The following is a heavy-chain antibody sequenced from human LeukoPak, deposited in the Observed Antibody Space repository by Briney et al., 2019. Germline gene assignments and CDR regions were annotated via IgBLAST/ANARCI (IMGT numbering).Heavy chain of an antibody. Sequence: GGSLRLSCVGTGFTFTNYAMSWFCQAPGKGLEWVSAISYSGGSTYYADSVKGRFTISRDDSKNTLYLQMNSLRAEDTAVYYCAKVPIAVASKPLYYFDYWGQGTLVTVSS. J-gene: IGHJ4*02. CDR2: ISYSGGST. D-gene: IGHD6-19*01. CDR1: GFTFTNYA. CDR3: AKVPIAVASKPLYYFDY. V-gene: IGHV3-23*01.